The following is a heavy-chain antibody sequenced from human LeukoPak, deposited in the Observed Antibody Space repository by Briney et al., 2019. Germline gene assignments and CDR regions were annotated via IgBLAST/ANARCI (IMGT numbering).Heavy chain of an antibody. Sequence: SETLSLTCAVYGGSFSGYYWSWIRQPPGKGLEWIGEINHSGSTNYNPSLKSRVTISVDTSKNQFSLKLSSVTAADTAVYYCARGPELDYYDSSGYPTLFDYWGQGTLVTVSS. V-gene: IGHV4-34*01. CDR2: INHSGST. J-gene: IGHJ4*02. CDR3: ARGPELDYYDSSGYPTLFDY. D-gene: IGHD3-22*01. CDR1: GGSFSGYY.